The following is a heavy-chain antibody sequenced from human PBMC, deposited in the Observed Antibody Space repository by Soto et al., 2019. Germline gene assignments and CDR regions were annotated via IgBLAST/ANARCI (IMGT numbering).Heavy chain of an antibody. CDR2: IIPILGIA. CDR1: GGTFSSYT. Sequence: QVQLVQSGAEVKKPGSSVKVSCKASGGTFSSYTISWVRQAPGQGLEWMGRIIPILGIANYAQKFQGRVTITADKSTSAAYMELSSLRSEGTAVYYCARGPGWTVAGRDFDYWGQGTLVTVSS. CDR3: ARGPGWTVAGRDFDY. J-gene: IGHJ4*02. D-gene: IGHD6-19*01. V-gene: IGHV1-69*02.